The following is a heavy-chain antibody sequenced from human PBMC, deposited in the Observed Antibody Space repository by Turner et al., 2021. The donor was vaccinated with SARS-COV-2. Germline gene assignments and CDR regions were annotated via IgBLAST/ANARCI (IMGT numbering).Heavy chain of an antibody. CDR3: ARDRHPYYDFWSGYANRQAPDV. Sequence: QVQLVPSGAEVKKHGASVRVSCKPSGYTFTTYGISWVGQAPGQGLEWMGWISANNGNRNYAQKLQGRVTMTTDTSTSTAYMELRSLRSDDTAVYYCARDRHPYYDFWSGYANRQAPDVWGQGTTVTVSS. J-gene: IGHJ6*02. V-gene: IGHV1-18*04. CDR2: ISANNGNR. CDR1: GYTFTTYG. D-gene: IGHD3-3*01.